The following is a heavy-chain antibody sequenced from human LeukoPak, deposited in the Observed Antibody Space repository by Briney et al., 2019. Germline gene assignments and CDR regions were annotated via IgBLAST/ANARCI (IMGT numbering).Heavy chain of an antibody. Sequence: PGGSLRLSCAASGFTLSSYWMSWVRQAPGKGLEWVANIKQDGSEKYYVDSVTGRFTISRDNAKNSLYLQMNSLRAEDTAVYYCARGGRAAAGTAYWGQGTLVTVSS. CDR1: GFTLSSYW. CDR3: ARGGRAAAGTAY. D-gene: IGHD6-13*01. V-gene: IGHV3-7*03. CDR2: IKQDGSEK. J-gene: IGHJ4*02.